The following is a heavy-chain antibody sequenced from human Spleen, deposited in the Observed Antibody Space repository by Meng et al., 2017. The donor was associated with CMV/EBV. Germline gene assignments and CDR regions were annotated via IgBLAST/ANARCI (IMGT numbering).Heavy chain of an antibody. CDR3: ARVEGDSSGYYGLDYFDY. CDR1: GDSIISSSNYY. Sequence: SETLSLTCTVSGDSIISSSNYYWGWIRLPPGKGLEWIGSISYSGTTYYNPSLMSRVTISIDTSKNQFSLKLSSVTAADTAVYYCARVEGDSSGYYGLDYFDYWGQGTLVTVSS. V-gene: IGHV4-39*07. CDR2: ISYSGTT. D-gene: IGHD3-22*01. J-gene: IGHJ4*02.